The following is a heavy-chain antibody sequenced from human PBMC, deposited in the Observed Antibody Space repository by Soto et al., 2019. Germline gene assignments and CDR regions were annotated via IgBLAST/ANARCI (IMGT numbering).Heavy chain of an antibody. CDR1: GFTFGDYA. D-gene: IGHD3-3*01. Sequence: GGSLRLSCTASGFTFGDYAMSWVRQAPGKGLEWVGFIRSKAYGGTTEYAASVKGRFTISRDDSKSIAYLQMNSLKTEDTAVYYCTSFGVVITTYYYYGMDAWGQGTTVTVSS. V-gene: IGHV3-49*04. CDR3: TSFGVVITTYYYYGMDA. CDR2: IRSKAYGGTT. J-gene: IGHJ6*02.